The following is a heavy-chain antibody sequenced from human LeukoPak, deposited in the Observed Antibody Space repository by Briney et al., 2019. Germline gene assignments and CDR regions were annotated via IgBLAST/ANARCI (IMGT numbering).Heavy chain of an antibody. CDR3: ARAQAYYYDSSGSARFDY. Sequence: GASVKVSCKASGYTFTSYGISWVRQAPGQGLEWMGWISAYNGKTNYAQKLQGRVTMTTDTSTSTAYMALRSLRSDDTAVYYCARAQAYYYDSSGSARFDYWGQGTLVTVSS. CDR2: ISAYNGKT. D-gene: IGHD3-22*01. V-gene: IGHV1-18*01. CDR1: GYTFTSYG. J-gene: IGHJ4*02.